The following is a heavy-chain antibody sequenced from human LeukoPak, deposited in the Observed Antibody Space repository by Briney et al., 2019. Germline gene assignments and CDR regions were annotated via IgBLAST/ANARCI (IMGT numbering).Heavy chain of an antibody. Sequence: GESLKISCKGSGYSFTSYWIGWVRQMPGKGLEWMGIIYPGDSDTRYSPSFQGQVTISADKSISTACLQWSSLKASDTAMYYCARGWGGNVAGDWFDPWGQGTLVTVSS. J-gene: IGHJ5*02. D-gene: IGHD3-16*01. CDR1: GYSFTSYW. V-gene: IGHV5-51*01. CDR3: ARGWGGNVAGDWFDP. CDR2: IYPGDSDT.